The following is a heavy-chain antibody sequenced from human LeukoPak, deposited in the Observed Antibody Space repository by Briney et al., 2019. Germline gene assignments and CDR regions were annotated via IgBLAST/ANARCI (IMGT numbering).Heavy chain of an antibody. CDR1: GFTFSSYS. D-gene: IGHD6-19*01. V-gene: IGHV3-21*01. CDR2: ISSSSSYI. J-gene: IGHJ3*02. CDR3: ARGIAVAGTAFDT. Sequence: PRGSLRVSCAASGFTFSSYSMNWVRQAPGKGLEWVPSISSSSSYIYYADSVKGRFTISRDNAKNSLYLQMNSLRAEDTAVYYCARGIAVAGTAFDTWGQGTMGTVSS.